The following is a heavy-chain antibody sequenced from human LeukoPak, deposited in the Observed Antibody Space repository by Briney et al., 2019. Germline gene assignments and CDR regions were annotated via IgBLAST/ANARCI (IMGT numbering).Heavy chain of an antibody. D-gene: IGHD2-21*02. CDR2: IYPGDSDT. CDR1: GYTFSDYW. CDR3: ARRITCGGDCFDAFDI. V-gene: IGHV5-51*01. Sequence: GESLKISCKASGYTFSDYWIGWVRQMPGKGLEWMGIIYPGDSDTRYSPSFQGQVTISADKSISTAYLQWSSLKASDTAMYYCARRITCGGDCFDAFDIWGQGTMVTVSS. J-gene: IGHJ3*02.